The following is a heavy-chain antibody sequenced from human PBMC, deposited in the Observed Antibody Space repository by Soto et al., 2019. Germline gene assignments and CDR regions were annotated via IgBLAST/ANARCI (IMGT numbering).Heavy chain of an antibody. J-gene: IGHJ6*02. CDR1: GFTFGSYE. D-gene: IGHD2-2*02. CDR3: ARAGKVVVVPAAIPSNYYYYYYGMDV. CDR2: ISSSGSTI. Sequence: PGGSLRLSCAASGFTFGSYEMNWVRQAPGKGLEWVSYISSSGSTIYYADSVKGRFTISRDNAKNSLYLQMNSLRAEDTAVYYCARAGKVVVVPAAIPSNYYYYYYGMDVWGHGTTVTVSS. V-gene: IGHV3-48*03.